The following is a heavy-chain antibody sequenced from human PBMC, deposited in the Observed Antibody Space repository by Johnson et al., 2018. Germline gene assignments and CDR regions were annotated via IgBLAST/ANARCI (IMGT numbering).Heavy chain of an antibody. CDR3: ARGIEGWLRGY. J-gene: IGHJ4*01. CDR2: INWNGGST. V-gene: IGHV3-20*04. CDR1: GFIFESYG. D-gene: IGHD3-16*02. Sequence: EVQLLESGGGAVRPGGSLGLSCVGSGFIFESYGMSWVRQVPGKGLEWVSGINWNGGSTGYADSVKGRFTISRDKAKKTVYFEMNSLRADDTAVYYCARGIEGWLRGYWGHGTRVTISS.